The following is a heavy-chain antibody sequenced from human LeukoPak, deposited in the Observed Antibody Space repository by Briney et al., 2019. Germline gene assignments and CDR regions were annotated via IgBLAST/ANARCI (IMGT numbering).Heavy chain of an antibody. V-gene: IGHV3-30*02. Sequence: GGSLRLSCAASGFTFNRYAMHWVRQAPGKGLEWVAFIWYDGSNKYYADSVKGRFSVSRDNSKNTLYLQMNSLRAEDTAVYYCAKDERGYYDSSGFFGAIDYWGQGSLVSVSS. D-gene: IGHD3-22*01. CDR2: IWYDGSNK. CDR1: GFTFNRYA. CDR3: AKDERGYYDSSGFFGAIDY. J-gene: IGHJ4*02.